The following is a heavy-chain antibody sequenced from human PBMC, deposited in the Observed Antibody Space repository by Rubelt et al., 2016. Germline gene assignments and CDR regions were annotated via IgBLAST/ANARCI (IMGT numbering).Heavy chain of an antibody. V-gene: IGHV3-48*03. CDR2: ISSSGSTI. Sequence: GLEWVSYISSSGSTIYYADSVKGRFTISRDNAKNSLYLQMNSLRAEDTAVYYCAVDNYYDSSGYYPFGYWGQGTLVTVSS. J-gene: IGHJ4*02. D-gene: IGHD3-22*01. CDR3: AVDNYYDSSGYYPFGY.